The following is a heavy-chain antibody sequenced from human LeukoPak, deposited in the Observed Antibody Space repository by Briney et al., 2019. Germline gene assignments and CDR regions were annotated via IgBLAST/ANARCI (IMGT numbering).Heavy chain of an antibody. J-gene: IGHJ5*02. CDR3: ARYCSSTSCYPEGNWFDP. D-gene: IGHD2-2*01. Sequence: SETLSLTCTVSGGSISSSSYYWGWIRQPPGKGLEWIGSIYYSGSTYYNPSLKSRVTISVDTSKNQFSLKLSSVTAADTAVYYCARYCSSTSCYPEGNWFDPWGQGTLVTVSS. V-gene: IGHV4-39*01. CDR1: GGSISSSSYY. CDR2: IYYSGST.